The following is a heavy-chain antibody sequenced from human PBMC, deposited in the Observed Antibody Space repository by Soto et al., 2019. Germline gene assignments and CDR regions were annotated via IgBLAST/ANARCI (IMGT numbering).Heavy chain of an antibody. CDR2: ISGRGDST. CDR1: GFTFRSYA. CDR3: ATGFDASHSPCDS. J-gene: IGHJ4*02. D-gene: IGHD2-15*01. Sequence: GGSLRLSCAASGFTFRSYAMNWVRQAPGKGPEWVSGISGRGDSTYHVSSVKCRFTFSRTNSKNSPYLQIYSLRVEDTAVDYGATGFDASHSPCDSWGKGTRVTV. V-gene: IGHV3-23*02.